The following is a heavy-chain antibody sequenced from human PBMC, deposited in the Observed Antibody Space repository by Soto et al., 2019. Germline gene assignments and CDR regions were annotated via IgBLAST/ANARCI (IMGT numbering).Heavy chain of an antibody. CDR3: ARDPLEWLSSGSYGMDV. CDR1: GGSISSYY. D-gene: IGHD3-3*01. J-gene: IGHJ6*02. V-gene: IGHV4-4*07. Sequence: PSDTLSLTCTVSGGSISSYYWSWIRQPAGKGLEWIGRIYTSGSTNYNPSLKSRVTMSVDTSKNQFSLKLSSVTAADTAVYYCARDPLEWLSSGSYGMDVWGQGTTVTVSS. CDR2: IYTSGST.